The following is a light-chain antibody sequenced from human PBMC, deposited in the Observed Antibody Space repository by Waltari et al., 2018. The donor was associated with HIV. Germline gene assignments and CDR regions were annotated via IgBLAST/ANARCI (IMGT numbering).Light chain of an antibody. V-gene: IGLV2-14*03. CDR3: TKYTSTNVLIL. CDR2: ESS. Sequence: QSAPTQPASVSGSPGQSITISCNNMGDLTYVSCYQQYPGKAPKLLIYESSNRPSGMSSRFSGSKSGDTASLTISGLQADDEADYFCTKYTSTNVLILFGGGTKVTVL. CDR1: MGDLTY. J-gene: IGLJ2*01.